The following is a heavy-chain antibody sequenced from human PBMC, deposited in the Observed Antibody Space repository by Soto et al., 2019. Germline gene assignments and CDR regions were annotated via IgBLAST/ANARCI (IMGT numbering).Heavy chain of an antibody. CDR1: GFTFSSYA. CDR2: ISGTGGST. CDR3: AKDRNFGVVLGELSFQGFDP. Sequence: EVQLLESGGGLVQPGGSLRLSCAASGFTFSSYAMSWVRQAPGKGLEWVSAISGTGGSTYYADSVKGRFTISRDNSKNTPYLKMSSLRAEDTAVYYCAKDRNFGVVLGELSFQGFDPWGQGTLVTVSS. J-gene: IGHJ5*02. V-gene: IGHV3-23*01. D-gene: IGHD3-16*02.